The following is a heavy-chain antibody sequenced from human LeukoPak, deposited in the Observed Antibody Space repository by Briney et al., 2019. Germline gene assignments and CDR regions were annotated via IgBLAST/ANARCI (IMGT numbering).Heavy chain of an antibody. Sequence: GASVKVSCKASGYTFTSYDINWVRQATGQGLEWMGWMNPNSGNTGYAQKFQGRVTMTRNTSISTAYMELSSLRSEDTAVYYCARGNHDYGGELGFDPWDQGTLVTVSS. CDR3: ARGNHDYGGELGFDP. CDR1: GYTFTSYD. CDR2: MNPNSGNT. J-gene: IGHJ5*02. V-gene: IGHV1-8*01. D-gene: IGHD4-23*01.